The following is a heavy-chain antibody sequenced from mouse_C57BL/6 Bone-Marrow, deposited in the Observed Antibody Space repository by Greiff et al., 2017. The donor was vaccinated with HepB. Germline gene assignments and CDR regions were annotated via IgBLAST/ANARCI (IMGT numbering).Heavy chain of an antibody. J-gene: IGHJ1*03. CDR1: GYTFTSYW. CDR3: ASGARSYGYCDV. V-gene: IGHV1-69*01. CDR2: IDPYDSYT. Sequence: QVQLQQPGAELVMPGASVKLSCKASGYTFTSYWMHWVKQRPGQGLEWIGEIDPYDSYTNYNQKFKGKSTLPVDKSSSTAYMQLSSLTSEDSAVYYFASGARSYGYCDVWGTGTAVTVSS.